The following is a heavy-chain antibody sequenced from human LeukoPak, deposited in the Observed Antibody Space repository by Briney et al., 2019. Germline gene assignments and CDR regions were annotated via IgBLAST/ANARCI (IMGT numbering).Heavy chain of an antibody. J-gene: IGHJ4*02. Sequence: SETLSLTCAAYGGSFSGYYWSWIRQPPGKGLEWIGEIDHSGSTNYNPSLKSRVIISVDTSKNQFSLKVNSVTAAYTALYYCASRRDGYVNPFDCWGQGTQVTVSS. CDR1: GGSFSGYY. V-gene: IGHV4-34*01. CDR3: ASRRDGYVNPFDC. D-gene: IGHD5-24*01. CDR2: IDHSGST.